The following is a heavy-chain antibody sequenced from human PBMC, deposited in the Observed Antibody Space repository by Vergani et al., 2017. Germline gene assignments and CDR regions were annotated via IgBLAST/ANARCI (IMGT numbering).Heavy chain of an antibody. CDR3: AKDHVLMVYSSVSYGMDV. D-gene: IGHD2-8*01. J-gene: IGHJ6*02. CDR2: ISYDGSNK. Sequence: VQLVESGGGVVQPGRSLRLSCAASGFTFSSYAMHWVRQAPGKGLEWVAVISYDGSNKYYADSVKGRFTISRDNSKNTLYLQMNSLRAEDTAVYYCAKDHVLMVYSSVSYGMDVWGQGTTVTVSS. CDR1: GFTFSSYA. V-gene: IGHV3-30*04.